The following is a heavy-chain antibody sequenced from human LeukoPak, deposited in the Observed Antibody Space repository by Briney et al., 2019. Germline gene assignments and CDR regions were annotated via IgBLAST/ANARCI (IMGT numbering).Heavy chain of an antibody. CDR3: AKGVGLLWSHPYYYMDV. CDR2: ISGSGGST. Sequence: RGSLRLSCAASGFTFSSYAMSWVRQAPGKGLEWVSAISGSGGSTYYADSVKGRFTISRDNSKNTLYLQMNSLRAEDTAVYYCAKGVGLLWSHPYYYMDVWGKGTTVTVS. D-gene: IGHD3-10*01. J-gene: IGHJ6*03. V-gene: IGHV3-23*01. CDR1: GFTFSSYA.